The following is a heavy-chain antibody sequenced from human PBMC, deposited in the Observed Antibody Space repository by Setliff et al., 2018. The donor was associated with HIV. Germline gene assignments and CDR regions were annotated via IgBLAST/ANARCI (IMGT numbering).Heavy chain of an antibody. CDR1: GFSFSNAW. J-gene: IGHJ5*02. Sequence: PGGSLRLSCAASGFSFSNAWMNWVRQAPGKGLEWVGRIKSKTDGGTIEYAAPVKGRFTISRDDSKDTLYLQMNSLKIEDTAVYYCTTRLSGSYIPNWFDPWGQGTLVTVSS. D-gene: IGHD1-26*01. V-gene: IGHV3-15*01. CDR3: TTRLSGSYIPNWFDP. CDR2: IKSKTDGGTI.